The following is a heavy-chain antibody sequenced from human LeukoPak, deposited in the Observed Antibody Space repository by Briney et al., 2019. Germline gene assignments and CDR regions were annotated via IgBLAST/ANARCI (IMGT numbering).Heavy chain of an antibody. D-gene: IGHD2-21*02. CDR3: ARDSALGHCGGDCYPDY. V-gene: IGHV4-4*07. Sequence: SETLSLTCSVSGGSINNYYWSWICQPAGKGLEWIGRIYSSGSTDYYPSLTSRVTMSLDTSNNQFSLKLTSVTAADTAVYYCARDSALGHCGGDCYPDYWGQGTLVTVSS. CDR2: IYSSGST. CDR1: GGSINNYY. J-gene: IGHJ4*02.